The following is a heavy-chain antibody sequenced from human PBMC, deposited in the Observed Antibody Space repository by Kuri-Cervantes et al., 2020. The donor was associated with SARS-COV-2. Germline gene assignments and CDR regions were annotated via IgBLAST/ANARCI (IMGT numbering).Heavy chain of an antibody. D-gene: IGHD3-22*01. Sequence: SCTVSGGSISSGDYYCSWIRQPPGKGLEWIGYIYYSGSTYYNPFLKSRVTISVDTSKNQFSLKLSSVTAADTAVYYCARDLLLYYDSSGYHSWFDPWGQGTLVTVSS. J-gene: IGHJ5*02. CDR1: GGSISSGDYY. CDR2: IYYSGST. V-gene: IGHV4-31*02. CDR3: ARDLLLYYDSSGYHSWFDP.